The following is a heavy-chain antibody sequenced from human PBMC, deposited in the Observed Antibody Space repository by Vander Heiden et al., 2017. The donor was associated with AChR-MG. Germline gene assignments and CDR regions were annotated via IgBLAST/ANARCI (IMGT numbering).Heavy chain of an antibody. Sequence: EVQLLEPGRDWVQAGGSLRLSCVASGSTFNNYANAWVRQAPGKGLEWVSSISGRGGNTSYADAVKGRFTISRDTSKSTLYLLLDRLRAEDTAVYYCARAYSDNDWGCGYWGQGTLVTVSS. CDR2: ISGRGGNT. J-gene: IGHJ4*02. CDR1: GSTFNNYA. D-gene: IGHD5-12*01. V-gene: IGHV3-23*01. CDR3: ARAYSDNDWGCGY.